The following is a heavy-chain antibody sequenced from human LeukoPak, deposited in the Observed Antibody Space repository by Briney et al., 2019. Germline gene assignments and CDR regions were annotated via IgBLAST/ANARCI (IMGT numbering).Heavy chain of an antibody. J-gene: IGHJ6*03. D-gene: IGHD6-13*01. CDR2: ISAYNGNT. Sequence: GASVKVSCKASGYTFTSYGISWVRQAPGQGLEWMGWISAYNGNTNYAQKLQGRVTMTTDTSTSTAYMELRSLRSDDTAVYYCARDFLASSSWYVSYYYYYYMDVWGKGTTVTVSS. V-gene: IGHV1-18*01. CDR3: ARDFLASSSWYVSYYYYYYMDV. CDR1: GYTFTSYG.